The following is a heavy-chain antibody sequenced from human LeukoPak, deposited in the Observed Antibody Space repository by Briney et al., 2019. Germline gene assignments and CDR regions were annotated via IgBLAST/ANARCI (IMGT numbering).Heavy chain of an antibody. V-gene: IGHV3-7*01. Sequence: GGSLRLSCAGSAFTFSSYWMSWVRQAPGKGPEWVANIKDDGSEKYYLDSVKGRFTIPRDNAKNSLYLQMNSLRAEDTAVYSCARIKEYGFDIWGQGTMVTVSS. CDR1: AFTFSSYW. J-gene: IGHJ3*02. CDR3: ARIKEYGFDI. CDR2: IKDDGSEK. D-gene: IGHD3-10*01.